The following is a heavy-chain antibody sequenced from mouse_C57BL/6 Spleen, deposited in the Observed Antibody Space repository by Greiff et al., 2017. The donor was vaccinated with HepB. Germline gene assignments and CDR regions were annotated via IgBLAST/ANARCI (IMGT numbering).Heavy chain of an antibody. CDR1: GYAFSSSW. D-gene: IGHD3-2*02. CDR2: IDPSDSET. J-gene: IGHJ4*01. V-gene: IGHV1-52*01. Sequence: VQLQESGPELVKPGASVKISCKASGYAFSSSWMNWVKQRPIQGLEWIGNIDPSDSETHYNQKFKDKATLTVDKSSSTAYMQLSSLTSEDSAVYYCARSQATGAMDYWGQGTSVTVSS. CDR3: ARSQATGAMDY.